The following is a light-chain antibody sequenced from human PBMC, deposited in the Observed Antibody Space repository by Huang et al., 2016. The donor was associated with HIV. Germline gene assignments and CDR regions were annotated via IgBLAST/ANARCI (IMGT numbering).Light chain of an antibody. Sequence: EIVLTQSPATLSLSPGERATLSCRASQSVSSYLAWYQQKPGQAPRLLIYDASNRATGIPARFSGSGSGKDFTLTISSLEPEDFAVYYCQQRSNWPRMYTFGQGTKLEIK. CDR2: DAS. J-gene: IGKJ2*01. CDR1: QSVSSY. V-gene: IGKV3-11*01. CDR3: QQRSNWPRMYT.